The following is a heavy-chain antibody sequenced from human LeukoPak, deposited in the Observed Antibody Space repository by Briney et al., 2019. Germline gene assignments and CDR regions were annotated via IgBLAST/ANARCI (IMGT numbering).Heavy chain of an antibody. CDR2: INAGNGNT. Sequence: ASVKVSCKASGYTFISYAMHWVRQAPGQRLEWMGWINAGNGNTKYSQKFQDRVTMTRDTSTTTVYMELSSLRSEDTAMYYCARAHSYGAFDPWGQGTLVTVSS. J-gene: IGHJ5*02. D-gene: IGHD5-18*01. CDR3: ARAHSYGAFDP. V-gene: IGHV1-3*01. CDR1: GYTFISYA.